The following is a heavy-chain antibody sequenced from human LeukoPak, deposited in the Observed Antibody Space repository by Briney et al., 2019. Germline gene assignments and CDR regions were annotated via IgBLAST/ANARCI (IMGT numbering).Heavy chain of an antibody. Sequence: SETLSLTCTVSGGSISSYYWSWIRQPPGKGLEWIGYIYYSGSTNYNPSLKTRLIISVDTSKNQISLKLSSVTAADTAVYYCARHLMGSDYWGQGTLVTVSS. CDR1: GGSISSYY. J-gene: IGHJ4*02. CDR2: IYYSGST. D-gene: IGHD1-26*01. CDR3: ARHLMGSDY. V-gene: IGHV4-59*08.